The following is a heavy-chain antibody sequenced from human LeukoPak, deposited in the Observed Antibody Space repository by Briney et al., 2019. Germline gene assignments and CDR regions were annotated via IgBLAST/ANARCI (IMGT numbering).Heavy chain of an antibody. CDR3: ARYYYDSSGYYPNDAFDI. V-gene: IGHV4-59*04. Sequence: SETLSLTCTVSGGSISSYYWSWIRQPPGKGLEWIGYIYYSGSTYYNPSLKSRVTISVDTSKNQFSLKLSSVTAADTAVYYCARYYYDSSGYYPNDAFDIWGQGTMVTVSS. CDR1: GGSISSYY. J-gene: IGHJ3*02. CDR2: IYYSGST. D-gene: IGHD3-22*01.